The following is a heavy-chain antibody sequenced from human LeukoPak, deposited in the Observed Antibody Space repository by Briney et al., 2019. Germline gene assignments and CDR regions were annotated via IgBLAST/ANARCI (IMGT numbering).Heavy chain of an antibody. CDR2: IYASGST. V-gene: IGHV4-4*07. D-gene: IGHD6-6*01. J-gene: IGHJ5*02. Sequence: SETLSLTCTVSGGSISSYYWSWIRQPAGKGLEWIGRIYASGSTNYNPSLKSRVTISVDKSKNQFSLKLSSVTAADTAVYYCARDQFEGSCSSYLYNWFDPWGQGTLVTVSS. CDR3: ARDQFEGSCSSYLYNWFDP. CDR1: GGSISSYY.